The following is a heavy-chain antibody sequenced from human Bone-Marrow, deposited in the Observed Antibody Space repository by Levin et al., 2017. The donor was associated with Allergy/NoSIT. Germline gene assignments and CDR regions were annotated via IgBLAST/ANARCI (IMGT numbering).Heavy chain of an antibody. Sequence: QTLSLTCTFSGFSLSTNGVGVGWIRQPPGKALECLALIYWDDDTRYSPSLKSRLTITKDTSKNQVVLAMTNMDPVDTATYFCAHSLYTTSFAYWGQGTLVTVSS. D-gene: IGHD2-2*02. CDR1: GFSLSTNGVG. CDR3: AHSLYTTSFAY. V-gene: IGHV2-5*02. J-gene: IGHJ4*02. CDR2: IYWDDDT.